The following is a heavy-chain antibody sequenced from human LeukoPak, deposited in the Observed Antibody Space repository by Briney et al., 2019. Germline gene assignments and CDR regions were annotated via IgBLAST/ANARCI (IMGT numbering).Heavy chain of an antibody. Sequence: GGSLRLSCAASGFTFSSYAMSWVRQAPGKGLEWVSAISGSGGSTYYADSVKGRFTISRDNSKNTLYLQMNSLRAEDTAVYYCAKAGRPGSTSIYFDYWGQGTLVTVSS. CDR1: GFTFSSYA. CDR3: AKAGRPGSTSIYFDY. V-gene: IGHV3-23*01. J-gene: IGHJ4*02. CDR2: ISGSGGST. D-gene: IGHD3-10*01.